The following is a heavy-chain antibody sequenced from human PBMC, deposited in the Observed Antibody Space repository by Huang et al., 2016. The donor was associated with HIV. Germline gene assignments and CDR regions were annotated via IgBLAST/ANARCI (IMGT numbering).Heavy chain of an antibody. Sequence: EVQLVESGGGLVKPGGSLRLSCAASGFSLASYNMYWVRQTPGKGLQWVASISPRSSFIDYADSVKGRFSISRDNAKNSLYLQMNNLRGEDTAVYYCARDRGQQLSPFDSWGQGTLVTVSS. CDR3: ARDRGQQLSPFDS. CDR2: ISPRSSFI. D-gene: IGHD6-13*01. V-gene: IGHV3-21*01. CDR1: GFSLASYN. J-gene: IGHJ4*02.